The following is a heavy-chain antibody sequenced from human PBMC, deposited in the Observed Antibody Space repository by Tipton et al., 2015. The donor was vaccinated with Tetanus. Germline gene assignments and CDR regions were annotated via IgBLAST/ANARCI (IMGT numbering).Heavy chain of an antibody. CDR1: GGSLSRYY. V-gene: IGHV4-34*01. CDR3: ARGVPYSTTMGSDWFDP. J-gene: IGHJ5*02. Sequence: TLSLTCAVYGGSLSRYYWTWIRQPPGKGLEWIGDVIYDGTSYYNPSLNSRVKISLDTSMNQVSLTLTSVTAADTALYYCARGVPYSTTMGSDWFDPWGQGTLVTVSS. D-gene: IGHD2-2*01. CDR2: VIYDGTS.